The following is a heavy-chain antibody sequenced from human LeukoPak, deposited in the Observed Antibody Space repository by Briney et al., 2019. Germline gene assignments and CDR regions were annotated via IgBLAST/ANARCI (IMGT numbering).Heavy chain of an antibody. J-gene: IGHJ6*03. V-gene: IGHV3-7*01. CDR1: GFTFSSYG. Sequence: QAGGSLRLSCAASGFTFSSYGMHWVRQAPRKGLEWVANIKQDGSEKYYLDSVKGRFTISRDNAKNSLYLQMNSLRAEDTAVYYCAREGGSGWYRGKYYYYYMDVWGKGTTVTVSS. CDR2: IKQDGSEK. D-gene: IGHD6-19*01. CDR3: AREGGSGWYRGKYYYYYMDV.